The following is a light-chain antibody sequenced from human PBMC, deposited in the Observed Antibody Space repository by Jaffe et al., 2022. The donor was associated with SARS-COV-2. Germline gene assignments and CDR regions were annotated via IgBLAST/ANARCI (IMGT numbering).Light chain of an antibody. CDR1: SSDVGGYNY. J-gene: IGLJ3*02. CDR3: SSYTSSARGV. Sequence: QSALTQPASVSGSPGQSITISCTGASSDVGGYNYVSWYQQHPGKAPRLMIYDVSNRPSGVSNRFSGSKSGNTASLTISGLQAEDEAHYYCSSYTSSARGVFGGGTNLTVL. V-gene: IGLV2-14*03. CDR2: DVS.